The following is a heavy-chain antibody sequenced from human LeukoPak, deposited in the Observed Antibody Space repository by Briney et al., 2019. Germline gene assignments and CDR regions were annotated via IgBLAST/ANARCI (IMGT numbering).Heavy chain of an antibody. CDR1: GGTFSSYA. V-gene: IGHV1-2*06. D-gene: IGHD5-24*01. CDR2: INPNTGGT. J-gene: IGHJ3*02. CDR3: ARVGDGLNDGFDI. Sequence: GASVKVSCKASGGTFSSYAISWVRQAPGQGLEWMGRINPNTGGTNYAQNFQGSVTMTRDTSITTVYMELSRLRSDDTAVYYCARVGDGLNDGFDIWGQGTMVTVSS.